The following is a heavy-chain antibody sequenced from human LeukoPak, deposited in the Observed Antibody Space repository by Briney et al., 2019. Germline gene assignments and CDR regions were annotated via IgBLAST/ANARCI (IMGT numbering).Heavy chain of an antibody. J-gene: IGHJ3*02. Sequence: PGGSLRLSCAASGFTFSSYAMSWVRQAPGKGLEWVSAVSGSGGSTYYADSVKGRFTISRDNSKNTLYLQMNSLRAEDTAVYYCAKGVTTVTTWVHDAFDIWGQGTMVTVSS. V-gene: IGHV3-23*01. CDR1: GFTFSSYA. D-gene: IGHD4-11*01. CDR3: AKGVTTVTTWVHDAFDI. CDR2: VSGSGGST.